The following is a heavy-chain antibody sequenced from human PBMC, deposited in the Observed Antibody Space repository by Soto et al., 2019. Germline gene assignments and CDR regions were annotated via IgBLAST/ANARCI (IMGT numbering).Heavy chain of an antibody. J-gene: IGHJ6*03. CDR1: GGYFSGYY. CDR2: INHSGST. CDR3: ARVLPSTDIVATDKKLGYYYYMDV. V-gene: IGHV4-34*01. Sequence: SETLSLTCGVYGGYFSGYYWSWVRPPPGKGLEGIGEINHSGSTNYNPSLKSRVTISVDTSKNQFSLKLSSVTAADTAVYYCARVLPSTDIVATDKKLGYYYYMDVWGKGTTVTVSS. D-gene: IGHD5-12*01.